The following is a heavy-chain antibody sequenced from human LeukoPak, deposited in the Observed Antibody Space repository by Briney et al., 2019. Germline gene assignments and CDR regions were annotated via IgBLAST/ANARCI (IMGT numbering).Heavy chain of an antibody. CDR3: TRGRITVYYYYYYYMDV. CDR1: GGSFRGYH. D-gene: IGHD3-3*01. V-gene: IGHV4-34*01. J-gene: IGHJ6*03. Sequence: SETLFLPFPGFGGSFRGYHLSWIRPPPGKGLEWIWEINHSGSTNYNPSLKSRVTISVDTSKNQFPLKLSSVTAADTAVYYCTRGRITVYYYYYYYMDVWGKGTTVTVSS. CDR2: INHSGST.